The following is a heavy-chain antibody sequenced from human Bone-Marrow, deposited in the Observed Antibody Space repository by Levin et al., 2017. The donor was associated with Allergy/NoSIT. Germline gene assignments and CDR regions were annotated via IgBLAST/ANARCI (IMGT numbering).Heavy chain of an antibody. J-gene: IGHJ6*02. D-gene: IGHD4-23*01. CDR1: GYTFTSYG. CDR2: ISAYNGNT. Sequence: GESLKISCKASGYTFTSYGISWVRQAPGQGLEWMGWISAYNGNTNYAQKLQGRVTMTTDTSTSTAYMELRSLRSDDTAVYYCARVKNGYGGPYYYYYGMDVWGQGTTVTVSS. V-gene: IGHV1-18*01. CDR3: ARVKNGYGGPYYYYYGMDV.